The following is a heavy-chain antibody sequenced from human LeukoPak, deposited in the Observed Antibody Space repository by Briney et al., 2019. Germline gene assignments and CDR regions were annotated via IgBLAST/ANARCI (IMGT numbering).Heavy chain of an antibody. CDR1: GFTFDDYA. J-gene: IGHJ4*02. D-gene: IGHD3-22*01. V-gene: IGHV3-9*01. CDR2: ISWNSGSI. Sequence: GGSLRLSCAASGFTFDDYAMHWVRQAPGKGLEWVSGISWNSGSIGYADSVKGQFTISRDNAKNSLYLQMNSLRAEDTALYYCAKDRISYYDSSGYYYEGGFDYWGQGTLVTVSS. CDR3: AKDRISYYDSSGYYYEGGFDY.